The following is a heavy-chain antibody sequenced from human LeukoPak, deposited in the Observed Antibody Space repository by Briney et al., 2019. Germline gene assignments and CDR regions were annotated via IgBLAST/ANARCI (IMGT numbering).Heavy chain of an antibody. J-gene: IGHJ5*02. Sequence: GESLKISCEGSGGSFTKFWIGWVRQMPGKGLELMGIIYPADSDTTYSPSFQGQVTISADKSISIAYLQWSSLKASDTAMYYCARLRTTRGPITVTPSYPGSPNWFDPWGQGTLVTVSS. D-gene: IGHD4-17*01. V-gene: IGHV5-51*01. CDR1: GGSFTKFW. CDR3: ARLRTTRGPITVTPSYPGSPNWFDP. CDR2: IYPADSDT.